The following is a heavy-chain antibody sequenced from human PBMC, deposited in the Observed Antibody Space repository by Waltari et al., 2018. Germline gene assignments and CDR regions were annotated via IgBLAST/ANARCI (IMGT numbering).Heavy chain of an antibody. D-gene: IGHD2-2*01. J-gene: IGHJ4*02. CDR1: GDSVSGTYW. CDR3: AGDRAIGLFFDY. V-gene: IGHV4-4*02. Sequence: QVQLQESGQGLVKPSGTLSLTCAVSGDSVSGTYWWSWVRQSPEKGLEGIGQVHHSGKTHYNPSIQSRVTISVDSPKNQFSLTLKSVTAADTAVYYCAGDRAIGLFFDYWGRGTLVTVSS. CDR2: VHHSGKT.